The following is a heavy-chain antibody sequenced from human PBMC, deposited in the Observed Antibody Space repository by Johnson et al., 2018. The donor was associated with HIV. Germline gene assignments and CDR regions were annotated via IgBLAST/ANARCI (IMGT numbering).Heavy chain of an antibody. CDR2: ISYDGSNK. CDR1: GFTFSSYA. CDR3: ARDQAYRSSWAFSFDI. J-gene: IGHJ3*02. V-gene: IGHV3-30*04. Sequence: QVQLVESGGGVVQPGRSLRLSCAASGFTFSSYAMHWVRQAPGKGLEWVAVISYDGSNKYYADSVKGRFTISRDNSKNTVFLQMNSLRSDYTAVYFCARDQAYRSSWAFSFDIWGQGTMVIVSS. D-gene: IGHD6-13*01.